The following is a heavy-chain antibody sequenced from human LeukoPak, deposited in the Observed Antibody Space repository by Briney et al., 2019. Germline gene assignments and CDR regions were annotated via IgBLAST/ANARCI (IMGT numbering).Heavy chain of an antibody. CDR1: GFTFSSND. CDR2: ISNSGSNR. D-gene: IGHD3-22*01. V-gene: IGHV3-48*03. J-gene: IGHJ4*02. CDR3: ARDLQFYYDSSGYYYPSHYFDY. Sequence: GGSLRLSCEDSGFTFSSNDMNWVRQAPGKGLEWVSYISNSGSNRNYADSVKGRFTISRDNAKNSLYLQMNSLRAEDTAVYYCARDLQFYYDSSGYYYPSHYFDYWGQGTLVTVSS.